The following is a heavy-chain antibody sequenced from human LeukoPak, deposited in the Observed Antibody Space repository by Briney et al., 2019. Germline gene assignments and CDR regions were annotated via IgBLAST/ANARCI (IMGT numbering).Heavy chain of an antibody. V-gene: IGHV3-21*01. CDR3: ARGTGDYLFDY. D-gene: IGHD4-17*01. CDR2: MSSRSNDI. Sequence: GGSLRLSCAASGFTFSSYSVNWVRQAPGKGLEWVPSMSSRSNDIYYADSLKGRFTISRDIAQNSLYLQMNSLRAEDTGIYYCARGTGDYLFDYWGQGTLVTVSS. CDR1: GFTFSSYS. J-gene: IGHJ4*02.